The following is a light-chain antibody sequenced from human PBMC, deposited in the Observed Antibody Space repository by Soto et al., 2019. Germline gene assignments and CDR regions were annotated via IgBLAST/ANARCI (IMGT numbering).Light chain of an antibody. J-gene: IGKJ4*01. CDR1: QGISSY. Sequence: DIQLTQSPSFLSASVGDRVTITCRASQGISSYLARYQQKPGKAPKLLIYAASTLQSGVPSRFSGSASGTEFTLTINSLQPEDFATYYCQQLNSDPLTFGGGTKVVIK. CDR2: AAS. CDR3: QQLNSDPLT. V-gene: IGKV1-9*01.